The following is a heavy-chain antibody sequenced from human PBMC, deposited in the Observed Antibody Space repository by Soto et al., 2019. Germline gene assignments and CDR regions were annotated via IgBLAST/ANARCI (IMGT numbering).Heavy chain of an antibody. CDR3: ARGSYGDYYDNWFDP. V-gene: IGHV1-18*01. CDR1: GYTFTSYG. CDR2: ISAYNGNT. D-gene: IGHD4-17*01. Sequence: ASVKVSCKASGYTFTSYGISWVRQAPGQGLEWMGWISAYNGNTNYAQKLQGRVTMTTDTSTSTAYMELRSLRSDDTAVYYCARGSYGDYYDNWFDPLGQGTLVTVSS. J-gene: IGHJ5*02.